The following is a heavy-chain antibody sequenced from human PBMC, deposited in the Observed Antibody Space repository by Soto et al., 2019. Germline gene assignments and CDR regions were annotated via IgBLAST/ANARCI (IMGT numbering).Heavy chain of an antibody. Sequence: QVQLQESGPGLVKPSETLSLTCTVSGGSVSSGSYYWSWIRRPPGKGLEWIGYIYDSGSTHYNPSIMRRLTISLEPSKNQFSLKLSTVTAADTAVYYCARGIEGWYHGRCYYGMDVGGPRDHGHRLL. J-gene: IGHJ6*01. CDR1: GGSVSSGSYY. CDR2: IYDSGST. D-gene: IGHD6-19*01. CDR3: ARGIEGWYHGRCYYGMDV. V-gene: IGHV4-61*01.